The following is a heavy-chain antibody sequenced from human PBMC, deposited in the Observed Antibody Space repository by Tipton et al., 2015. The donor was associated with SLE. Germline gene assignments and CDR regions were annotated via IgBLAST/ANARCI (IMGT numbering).Heavy chain of an antibody. J-gene: IGHJ6*02. CDR2: INHYGFT. CDR3: ARGLPDSSSWTSIYYYYYAMDV. D-gene: IGHD6-13*01. CDR1: GGSFSGYS. V-gene: IGHV4-34*01. Sequence: TLSLTCAVYGGSFSGYSWNWIRQPPGQGLEWIGEINHYGFTNYNPSLKSRVTISVDTSKNQFSLKLSSVTAADTAVYYCARGLPDSSSWTSIYYYYYAMDVWGQGTTVTVSS.